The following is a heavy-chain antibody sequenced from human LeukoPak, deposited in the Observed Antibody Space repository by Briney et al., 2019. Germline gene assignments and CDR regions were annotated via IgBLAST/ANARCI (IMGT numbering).Heavy chain of an antibody. J-gene: IGHJ6*03. V-gene: IGHV3-30*02. CDR3: AKGVKVPLLRYFSYYMDV. Sequence: GGSLRLSCAASGFTFSSYSMNWVRQAPGKGLEWVAFMRYDGSNRNYADSVKGRFTISRDNSKNTLYLQMNSLRAEDTAVYYCAKGVKVPLLRYFSYYMDVWGKGTTVTISS. D-gene: IGHD3-9*01. CDR2: MRYDGSNR. CDR1: GFTFSSYS.